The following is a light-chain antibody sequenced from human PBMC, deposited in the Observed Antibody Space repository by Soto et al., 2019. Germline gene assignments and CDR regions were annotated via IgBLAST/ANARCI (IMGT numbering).Light chain of an antibody. CDR1: QSVRSSY. Sequence: EIVLTQSPGTLSLSPGERATLSCRASQSVRSSYLTWYQQKLGQAPRLLIYGASTRATGIPDRLSGSGSGTDFTLTISRLEPEDFAVYYCQQFGSSPFTFGPGTKVDIK. J-gene: IGKJ3*01. CDR2: GAS. CDR3: QQFGSSPFT. V-gene: IGKV3-20*01.